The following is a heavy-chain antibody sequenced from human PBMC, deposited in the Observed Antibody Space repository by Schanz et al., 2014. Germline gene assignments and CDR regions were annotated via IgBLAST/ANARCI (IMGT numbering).Heavy chain of an antibody. CDR3: AVYYGGNSKYFFYGLDV. Sequence: QVQLVQSGAEVKEPGSSVKVSCETSGGDFNIFTINWVRQAPGQGLEWLGRVIPALDIADYRQAFKDRVTITADKSTSTAYMELTSLTSEDTAIYYCAVYYGGNSKYFFYGLDVWGQGTTVIVSS. CDR2: VIPALDIA. V-gene: IGHV1-69*02. J-gene: IGHJ6*01. CDR1: GGDFNIFT. D-gene: IGHD1-26*01.